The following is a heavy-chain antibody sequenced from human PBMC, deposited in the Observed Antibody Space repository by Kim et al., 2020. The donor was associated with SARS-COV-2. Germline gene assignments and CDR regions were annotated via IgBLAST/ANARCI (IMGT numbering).Heavy chain of an antibody. V-gene: IGHV4-39*01. D-gene: IGHD6-13*01. CDR1: GGSISSSSYY. CDR2: IYYSGST. CDR3: ARCRQQLVTLDY. J-gene: IGHJ4*02. Sequence: SETLSLTCTVSGGSISSSSYYWGWIRQPPGKGLEWIGSIYYSGSTYYNPSLKSRVTISVDTSKNQFSLKLSSVTAADTAVYYCARCRQQLVTLDYWGQGTLVTVSS.